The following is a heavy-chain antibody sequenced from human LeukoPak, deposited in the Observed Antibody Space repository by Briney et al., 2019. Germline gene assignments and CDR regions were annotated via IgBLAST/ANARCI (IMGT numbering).Heavy chain of an antibody. V-gene: IGHV3-33*01. CDR2: IWYDGSNK. D-gene: IGHD1-26*01. CDR1: GFTFSSYG. CDR3: ARDPGDHVGNDAFDI. J-gene: IGHJ3*02. Sequence: PGGSLRLSCAASGFTFSSYGVHWVRQAPGKGLEWVAVIWYDGSNKYYADSVKGRFTVSRDNSKNTVYLQMNSLRAEDTAVYYCARDPGDHVGNDAFDIWGQGTMVTVSS.